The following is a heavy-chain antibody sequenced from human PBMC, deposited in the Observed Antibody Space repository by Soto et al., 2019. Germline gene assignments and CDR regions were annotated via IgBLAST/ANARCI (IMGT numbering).Heavy chain of an antibody. CDR2: INPNSGDT. Sequence: QVQLVQSGAEVKKPGASVKVSCKASGYTFTGYFMHWVRQAPGQGLEWMGWINPNSGDTNYARKFQGRVTMTRDMSISTAYMELRRLTSDDTAVYYCARVRTYYDSSGSLDYWGQGTLVTVSS. V-gene: IGHV1-2*02. CDR3: ARVRTYYDSSGSLDY. J-gene: IGHJ4*02. D-gene: IGHD3-22*01. CDR1: GYTFTGYF.